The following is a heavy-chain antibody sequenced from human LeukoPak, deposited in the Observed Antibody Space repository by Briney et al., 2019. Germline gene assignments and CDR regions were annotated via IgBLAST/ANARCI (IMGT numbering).Heavy chain of an antibody. CDR2: ITTSGSSI. CDR3: ARVRGGYYFDY. Sequence: PGGSLRLSCAASGFTFSSYSMAWVRQAPGKGLEWVSYITTSGSSIYYVDSVKGRFTISRDNAKNSLYMQMNSLRDDDTAMYYCARVRGGYYFDYWGQGTLVTVSS. V-gene: IGHV3-48*02. CDR1: GFTFSSYS. J-gene: IGHJ4*02. D-gene: IGHD3-10*01.